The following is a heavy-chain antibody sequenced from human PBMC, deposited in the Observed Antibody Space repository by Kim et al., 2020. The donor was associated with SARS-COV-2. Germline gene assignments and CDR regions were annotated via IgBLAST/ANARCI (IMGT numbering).Heavy chain of an antibody. CDR3: ARGLVGGQQLVGGFDY. Sequence: SVKGRFTISRDNSKNTLYLQMNSLRAEDTAVYYCARGLVGGQQLVGGFDYWGQGTLVTVSS. V-gene: IGHV3-30*07. D-gene: IGHD6-13*01. J-gene: IGHJ4*02.